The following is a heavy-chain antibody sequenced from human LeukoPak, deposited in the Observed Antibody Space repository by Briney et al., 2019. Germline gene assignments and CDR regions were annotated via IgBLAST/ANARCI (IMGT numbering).Heavy chain of an antibody. V-gene: IGHV3-21*01. Sequence: GGSLRLSCAASGFTFSSYSMNWVRQAPGKGLEWVSSISSSSSYIYYADSVKGRFTISRDNAKNSLYLQMNSLRAEDTAVYYCARAIGYCSSNSCYGDGMDVWGQGTTVTVSS. CDR2: ISSSSSYI. CDR1: GFTFSSYS. D-gene: IGHD2-2*01. CDR3: ARAIGYCSSNSCYGDGMDV. J-gene: IGHJ6*02.